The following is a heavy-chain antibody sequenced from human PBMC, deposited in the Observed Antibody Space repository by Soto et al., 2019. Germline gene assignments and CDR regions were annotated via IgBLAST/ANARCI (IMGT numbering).Heavy chain of an antibody. CDR1: GDSVSSNSAA. Sequence: SPTLSLTCAISGDSVSSNSAAWHWIRQSPSRGLEWLGRTYYGSKWYYEYAVSVRSRITINPDTSKNQFSLQLNSVTPEDAAVYYCAGRSSSWGGGYYYYIDVWGKGTTVTVSS. CDR3: AGRSSSWGGGYYYYIDV. J-gene: IGHJ6*03. CDR2: TYYGSKWYY. V-gene: IGHV6-1*01. D-gene: IGHD6-13*01.